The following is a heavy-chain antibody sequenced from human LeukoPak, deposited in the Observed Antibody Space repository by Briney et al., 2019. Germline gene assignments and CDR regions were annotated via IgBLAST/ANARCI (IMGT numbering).Heavy chain of an antibody. CDR1: GFIVSSNY. CDR2: IYSGGST. J-gene: IGHJ4*02. Sequence: PGGSLRLSCAASGFIVSSNYMSWVRQAPGKGLEWVSVIYSGGSTYYADSVKGRFTISRDNSKNSLYLQMNSLRAEDTAVYYCARDKPEPSGDYWGQGTLVTVSS. CDR3: ARDKPEPSGDY. V-gene: IGHV3-53*01. D-gene: IGHD1-14*01.